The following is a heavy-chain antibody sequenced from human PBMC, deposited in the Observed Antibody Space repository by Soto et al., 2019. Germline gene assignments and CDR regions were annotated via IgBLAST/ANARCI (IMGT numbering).Heavy chain of an antibody. D-gene: IGHD5-12*01. CDR1: VGSISSYY. Sequence: PSETLSLTCTVSVGSISSYYWSWIRQPPGKGLEWIGYIYNSGSTNYNPSLKSRVTISVDTSKNQFSLKLSSVTAADTAVYYCVSGYDNFDYWGQGTLVTVSS. J-gene: IGHJ4*02. CDR2: IYNSGST. CDR3: VSGYDNFDY. V-gene: IGHV4-59*08.